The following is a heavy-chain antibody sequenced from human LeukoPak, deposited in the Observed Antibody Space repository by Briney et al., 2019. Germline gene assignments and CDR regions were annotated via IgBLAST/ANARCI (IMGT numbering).Heavy chain of an antibody. D-gene: IGHD3-22*01. CDR3: ARELMNYYDSSGYYYPDAFDI. CDR1: GGSISSSSYY. Sequence: SETLSLTCTVSGGSISSSSYYWGWIRQPPGKGLEWIGSIYYSGSTYYNPSLKSRVTISVDTSKNQFSLKLSSVTAADTAVYYCARELMNYYDSSGYYYPDAFDIWGQGTMVTVSS. J-gene: IGHJ3*02. V-gene: IGHV4-39*07. CDR2: IYYSGST.